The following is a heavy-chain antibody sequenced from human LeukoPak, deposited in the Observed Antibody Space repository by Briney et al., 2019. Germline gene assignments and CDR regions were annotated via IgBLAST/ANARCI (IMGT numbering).Heavy chain of an antibody. V-gene: IGHV3-15*01. CDR2: IKSKTDGGTT. D-gene: IGHD6-6*01. Sequence: NPGGSLRLSCAASGFTFSNAWMSWVRQAPGKGLEWVGRIKSKTDGGTTDYAAPVKGRFTISRDDSKNTLYLQMHSLKTEDTAVYYCTTTSIAVRHYYYYYYMDVWGKGTTVTVSS. J-gene: IGHJ6*03. CDR3: TTTSIAVRHYYYYYYMDV. CDR1: GFTFSNAW.